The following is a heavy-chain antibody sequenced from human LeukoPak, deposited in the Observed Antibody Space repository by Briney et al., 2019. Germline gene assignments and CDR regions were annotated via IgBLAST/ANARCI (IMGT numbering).Heavy chain of an antibody. CDR1: GATFSSYA. Sequence: SVKVSCKASGATFSSYAISWVRQAPGQGLEWMGGIIPIFGTANYAQKFQGRVTITADESTSTAYMELSSLRSEDTAVYYCARGLGIAAMSYFDYWGQGTLVTVSS. CDR3: ARGLGIAAMSYFDY. D-gene: IGHD2-2*01. J-gene: IGHJ4*02. V-gene: IGHV1-69*13. CDR2: IIPIFGTA.